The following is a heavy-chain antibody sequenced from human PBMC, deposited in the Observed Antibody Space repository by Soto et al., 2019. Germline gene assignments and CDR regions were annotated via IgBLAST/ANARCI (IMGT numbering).Heavy chain of an antibody. Sequence: SVKVSCKASGYTFTGYYMHWVRQAPGQGLEWMGWINPNSGGTNYAQKFQGRVTMTRDTSISTAYMELSRLRSDDTAVYYCARDTHDPYSGSYLYYYYGMDVWGQGTTVTVSS. CDR2: INPNSGGT. V-gene: IGHV1-2*02. D-gene: IGHD1-26*01. CDR1: GYTFTGYY. J-gene: IGHJ6*02. CDR3: ARDTHDPYSGSYLYYYYGMDV.